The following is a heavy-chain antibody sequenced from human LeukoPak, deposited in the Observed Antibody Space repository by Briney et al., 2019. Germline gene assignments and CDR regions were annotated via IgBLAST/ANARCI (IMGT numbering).Heavy chain of an antibody. V-gene: IGHV1-2*02. D-gene: IGHD6-6*01. CDR2: INPNSGGT. CDR1: GYTFTGYY. Sequence: WASVKASCKASGYTFTGYYMHWVRQAPGQGLEWMGWINPNSGGTNYAQKFQGRVTMTRDTSISTAYMELSRLRSDDTAVYYCATPYSSSSAFDIWGQGTMVTVSS. CDR3: ATPYSSSSAFDI. J-gene: IGHJ3*02.